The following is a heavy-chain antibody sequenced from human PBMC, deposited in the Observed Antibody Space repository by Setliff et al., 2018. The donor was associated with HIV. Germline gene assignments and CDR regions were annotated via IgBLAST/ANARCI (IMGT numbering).Heavy chain of an antibody. CDR2: IYCSGST. CDR3: ARRAVAGTSFDY. V-gene: IGHV4-39*02. J-gene: IGHJ4*02. Sequence: SETLSLTCTVSGGSISDSRYYWGWIRQPPGKGLEWIGNIYCSGSTYYNPSLESRVTISVDTSKNHFSLRLSSVTAADTAVYYCARRAVAGTSFDYWGQGTLVTVSS. CDR1: GGSISDSRYY. D-gene: IGHD6-19*01.